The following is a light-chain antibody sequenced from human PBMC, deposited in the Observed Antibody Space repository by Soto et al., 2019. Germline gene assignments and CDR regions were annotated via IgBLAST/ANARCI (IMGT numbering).Light chain of an antibody. Sequence: EVVLTQSPATLSLSPGERATLSCRASQSVSTYLAWYQQKPGQPPGLLIYDASNRATGIPARFSGSGSGTDFTLTISGLEPEDFAVYYCQQRSNWPLGYTFGQGTKLEIK. CDR2: DAS. V-gene: IGKV3-11*01. CDR3: QQRSNWPLGYT. CDR1: QSVSTY. J-gene: IGKJ2*01.